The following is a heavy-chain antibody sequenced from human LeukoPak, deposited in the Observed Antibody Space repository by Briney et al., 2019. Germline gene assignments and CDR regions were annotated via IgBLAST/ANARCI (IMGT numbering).Heavy chain of an antibody. J-gene: IGHJ6*02. V-gene: IGHV1-69*13. CDR1: GGTFSSYA. CDR2: IIPIFGTA. CDR3: AGVSSGYWGDYYGMDV. Sequence: SVKVSCKASGGTFSSYAISWVRQAPGQGLEWMGGIIPIFGTANYAQKFQGRVTITADESTSTAYMELSSLRSEDTAVYYCAGVSSGYWGDYYGMDVWGQGTTVTVSS. D-gene: IGHD3-22*01.